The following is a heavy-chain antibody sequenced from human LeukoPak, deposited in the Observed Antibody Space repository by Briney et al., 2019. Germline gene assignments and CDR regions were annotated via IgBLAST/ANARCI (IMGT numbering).Heavy chain of an antibody. D-gene: IGHD3-22*01. CDR1: GGSFSSYV. J-gene: IGHJ4*02. Sequence: GASVKVSCKASGGSFSSYVITWVRQAPGQGLEWMGRIIPVLGVSNFAQKFEGRVTITADKSTNTAHMELRRLESGDTAVYYCARGGVGYDSSGGYWGQGTLVTVSS. V-gene: IGHV1-69*04. CDR2: IIPVLGVS. CDR3: ARGGVGYDSSGGY.